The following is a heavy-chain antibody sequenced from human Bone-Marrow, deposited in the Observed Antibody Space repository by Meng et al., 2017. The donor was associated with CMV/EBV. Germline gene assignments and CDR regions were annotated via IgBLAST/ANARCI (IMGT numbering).Heavy chain of an antibody. V-gene: IGHV1-2*02. CDR1: GYSFTDYY. Sequence: ASVKVSCKASGYSFTDYYMHWVRQAPGQGLEWLGWINGHSGDTYYAQKFQGRFSLTRDTSISTAYMELTRLTSDDTAFYYCARRGGYEYSLLDLWGQGTQVTVSS. J-gene: IGHJ5*02. CDR3: ARRGGYEYSLLDL. D-gene: IGHD5-12*01. CDR2: INGHSGDT.